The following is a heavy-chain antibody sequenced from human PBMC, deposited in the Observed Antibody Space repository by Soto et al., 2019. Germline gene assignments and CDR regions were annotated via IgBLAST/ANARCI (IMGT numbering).Heavy chain of an antibody. CDR3: ARKSDSSPVPEADGV. J-gene: IGHJ4*02. CDR2: IYSNGDT. V-gene: IGHV3-53*02. D-gene: IGHD2-8*01. CDR1: GFSVGSNY. Sequence: EVQLVATGGGLIQPGGSLRLSCAASGFSVGSNYMTWVRQSPGKGLEWVSLIYSNGDTDYADSVKGRFSISRDNFKNTLYLQMNNLRAEDTAVYHCARKSDSSPVPEADGVWGRGTLVTVSS.